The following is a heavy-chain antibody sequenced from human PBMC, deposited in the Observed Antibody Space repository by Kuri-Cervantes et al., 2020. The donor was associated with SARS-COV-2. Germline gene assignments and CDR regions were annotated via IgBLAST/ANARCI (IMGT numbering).Heavy chain of an antibody. J-gene: IGHJ4*02. CDR3: SRDQVSAAETANY. D-gene: IGHD6-13*01. Sequence: GGSLRLSCVTSGFTFRAYYMSWIRQAPGKGMEWISYISSSDSTTYYADSVKGRFTISRDNAKRTLFLQMNRLRGDDTAVYYCSRDQVSAAETANYWGQGALVTVSS. CDR2: ISSSDSTT. V-gene: IGHV3-11*01. CDR1: GFTFRAYY.